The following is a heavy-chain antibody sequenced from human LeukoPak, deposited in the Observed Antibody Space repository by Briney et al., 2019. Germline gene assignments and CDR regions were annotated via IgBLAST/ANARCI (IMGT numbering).Heavy chain of an antibody. D-gene: IGHD6-13*01. Sequence: SETLSLTCTVSGGSISSSSYYWGWIRQPPGKGLEWIGSIYYSGSTYYNPSLKSRVTISVDTSKNQFSLKLSSVTAADTAVYYCARVTVRIAGSSWYRYYYYYMDVWGKGTTVTVSS. CDR1: GGSISSSSYY. V-gene: IGHV4-39*07. CDR2: IYYSGST. CDR3: ARVTVRIAGSSWYRYYYYYMDV. J-gene: IGHJ6*03.